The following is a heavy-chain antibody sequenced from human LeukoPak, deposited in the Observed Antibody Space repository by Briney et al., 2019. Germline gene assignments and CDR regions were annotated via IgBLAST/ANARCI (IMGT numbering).Heavy chain of an antibody. CDR2: ISSSSSYI. Sequence: GGSLRLSCAASGFTFSSYSMNWVRQAPGKGLEWVSSISSSSSYIYYADSVKGRFTISRDNAKNTLYLQMNSLRAEDTAVYYCAKSITMIVVVKPAFDIWGQGTMVTVSS. D-gene: IGHD3-22*01. CDR1: GFTFSSYS. V-gene: IGHV3-21*04. J-gene: IGHJ3*02. CDR3: AKSITMIVVVKPAFDI.